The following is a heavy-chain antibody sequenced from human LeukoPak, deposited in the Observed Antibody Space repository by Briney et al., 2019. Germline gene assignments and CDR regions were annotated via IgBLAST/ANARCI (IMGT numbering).Heavy chain of an antibody. D-gene: IGHD2-2*01. J-gene: IGHJ6*03. Sequence: GESLKISCKGSGYSFTSYWIGWVRQMPGKGLEWMGIIYPGDSDTRYSPSFQGQVTISADKSISTAYLQWSSLKASDTAVYYCARTSDYYYYYMDVWGKGTTVTVSS. CDR1: GYSFTSYW. CDR3: ARTSDYYYYYMDV. V-gene: IGHV5-51*01. CDR2: IYPGDSDT.